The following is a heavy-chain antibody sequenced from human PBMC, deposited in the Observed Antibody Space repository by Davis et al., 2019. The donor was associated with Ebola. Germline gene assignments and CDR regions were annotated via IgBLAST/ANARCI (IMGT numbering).Heavy chain of an antibody. CDR2: INHSGST. D-gene: IGHD4-17*01. V-gene: IGHV4-34*01. J-gene: IGHJ5*02. Sequence: TWVRQPPGKGLEWIGEINHSGSTNYNPSLKSRVTISVDTSKNQFSLKLSSVTAADTAVYYCARAYGVWFDPWGQGTLVTVSS. CDR3: ARAYGVWFDP.